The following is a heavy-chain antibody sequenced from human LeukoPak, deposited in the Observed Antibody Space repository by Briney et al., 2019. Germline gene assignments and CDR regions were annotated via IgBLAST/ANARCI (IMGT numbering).Heavy chain of an antibody. J-gene: IGHJ3*02. V-gene: IGHV1-46*01. D-gene: IGHD2-15*01. CDR1: GYTFTSYY. CDR3: GRVSCGGNCYSLIGTFDI. CDR2: ISPSGGST. Sequence: ASVKVSCKASGYTFTSYYMHWVRQAPGQGLEWTGIISPSGGSTNYAQRFQARVTITADESTSTAYMKMSSLRSEDTAVYYCGRVSCGGNCYSLIGTFDIWGQGTMVTVSS.